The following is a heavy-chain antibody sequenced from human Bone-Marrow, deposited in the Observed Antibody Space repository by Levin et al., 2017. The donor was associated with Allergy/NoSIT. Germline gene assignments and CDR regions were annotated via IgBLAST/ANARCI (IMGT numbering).Heavy chain of an antibody. V-gene: IGHV3-15*01. Sequence: GGSLRLSCAASGFTFSNAWMSWVRQAPGKGLEWVGRIKSKTDGGTTDYAAPVKGRFTISRDDSKNTLYLQMNSLKTEDTAVYYCTLLTLSGSYYFDYWGQGTLVTVSS. J-gene: IGHJ4*02. CDR2: IKSKTDGGTT. CDR1: GFTFSNAW. CDR3: TLLTLSGSYYFDY. D-gene: IGHD1-26*01.